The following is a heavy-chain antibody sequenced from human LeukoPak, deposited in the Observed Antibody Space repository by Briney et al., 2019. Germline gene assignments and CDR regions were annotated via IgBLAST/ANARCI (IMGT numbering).Heavy chain of an antibody. CDR1: GYTLTRYY. J-gene: IGHJ3*02. CDR2: INPSGGSA. CDR3: TRRYCGGNCSDAFDI. V-gene: IGHV1-46*01. Sequence: ASVRVSFKPSGYTLTRYYMHQVRQAPGQGLEWMGIINPSGGSASYAQKFQGRVTMTRDTSTSTVHMELCSRSSEGPAVYSCTRRYCGGNCSDAFDIWGQGTLVTVSS. D-gene: IGHD2-21*02.